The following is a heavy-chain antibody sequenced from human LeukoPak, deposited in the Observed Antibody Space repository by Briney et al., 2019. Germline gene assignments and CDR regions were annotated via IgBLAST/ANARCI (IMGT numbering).Heavy chain of an antibody. J-gene: IGHJ4*02. CDR2: IYYSGST. Sequence: PSQTLSLTCTVSGGSISSGDYYWSWIRQPPGKGLEWIGYIYYSGSTYYNPSFKSRVTISVDTSKNQFSLKLSSVTAADTAVYYCARVEYSSGWLDFDYWGQGTLVTVSS. CDR1: GGSISSGDYY. CDR3: ARVEYSSGWLDFDY. D-gene: IGHD6-19*01. V-gene: IGHV4-30-4*08.